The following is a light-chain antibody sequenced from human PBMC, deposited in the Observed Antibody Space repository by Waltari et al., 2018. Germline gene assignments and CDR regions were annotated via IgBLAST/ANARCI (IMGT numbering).Light chain of an antibody. CDR2: DAS. J-gene: IGKJ4*01. CDR3: QQYNNWPPKKIT. V-gene: IGKV3-15*01. CDR1: QGSGTN. Sequence: EIVFTQSPANRCVSSGERATLSGRASQGSGTNLAWDQHKPGQDPRLLIYDASTRATDFPARFSGSGSETEFTLTINSLQSADYAVYYCQQYNNWPPKKITFGGGTKVEIK.